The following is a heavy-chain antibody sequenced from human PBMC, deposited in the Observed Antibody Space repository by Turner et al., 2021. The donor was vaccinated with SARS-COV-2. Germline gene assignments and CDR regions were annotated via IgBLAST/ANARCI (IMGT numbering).Heavy chain of an antibody. CDR3: ARDPRVPAVTNVNDAFDI. CDR2: FNPSGGYT. Sequence: QVQLVQSGAEATKPGASLRLSCRTSGYTFSDYYIHWVRQAPGQGLEWMGIFNPSGGYTSYAQKFQGRLTMTSDTSTSTVYMDLSSLGYEDTAVYYCARDPRVPAVTNVNDAFDIWGQGTMVTVSS. J-gene: IGHJ3*02. V-gene: IGHV1-46*01. D-gene: IGHD4-17*01. CDR1: GYTFSDYY.